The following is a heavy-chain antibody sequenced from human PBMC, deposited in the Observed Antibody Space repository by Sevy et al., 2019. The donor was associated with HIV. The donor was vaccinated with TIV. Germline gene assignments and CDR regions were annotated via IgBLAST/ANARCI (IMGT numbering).Heavy chain of an antibody. J-gene: IGHJ3*02. CDR2: ISYDGSNK. V-gene: IGHV3-30-3*01. Sequence: GGSLRLSCAASGFTFSSYAMHWVRQAPGKGLEWVAVISYDGSNKYYADSVKGRFTISRDNSKNTLYQQMNSLRAEDTAVYYCARDRISYSSGWDDAFDIWGQGTMVTVSS. D-gene: IGHD6-19*01. CDR3: ARDRISYSSGWDDAFDI. CDR1: GFTFSSYA.